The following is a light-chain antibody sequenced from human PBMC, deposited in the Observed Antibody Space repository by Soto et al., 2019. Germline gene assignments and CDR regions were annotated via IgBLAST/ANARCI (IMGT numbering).Light chain of an antibody. CDR3: QQRNMWPIT. Sequence: EVVLTQSPVTLSLSPGERATLSCRASQSFRGLLAWYQQKPGQAPRLLIYDAYNRATGIPPRFSGSGSGTDFTLTIRSLEPEDSAVYYCQQRNMWPITFGQGTRLEIK. J-gene: IGKJ5*01. V-gene: IGKV3-11*01. CDR1: QSFRGL. CDR2: DAY.